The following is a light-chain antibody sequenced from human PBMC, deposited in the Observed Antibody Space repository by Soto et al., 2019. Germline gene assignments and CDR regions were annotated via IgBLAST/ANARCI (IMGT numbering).Light chain of an antibody. CDR2: KAS. CDR1: QSIGSE. Sequence: DIQMTQSPSTLSASIGDRVTITCRASQSIGSELAWYQQKPGKAPKLLIYKASSLESGVPSTFSGSGSGTEFTLTISSMQPDDFATYYCQQYNGYSRTFGQGTKVDI. CDR3: QQYNGYSRT. J-gene: IGKJ1*01. V-gene: IGKV1-5*03.